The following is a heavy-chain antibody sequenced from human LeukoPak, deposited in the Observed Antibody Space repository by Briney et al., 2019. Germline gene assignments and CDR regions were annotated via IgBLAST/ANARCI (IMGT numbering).Heavy chain of an antibody. CDR2: ISYDGSNK. Sequence: TGGSLRLSCAASGFTFSSYAMHWVRQAPGKGLEWVAVISYDGSNKYYADSVKGRFTISRDNSKNTLFLQMNSLRAEDTAVFYCARDRDTAMVHDAFDIWGQGTMVTVSS. V-gene: IGHV3-30-3*01. D-gene: IGHD5-18*01. CDR3: ARDRDTAMVHDAFDI. CDR1: GFTFSSYA. J-gene: IGHJ3*02.